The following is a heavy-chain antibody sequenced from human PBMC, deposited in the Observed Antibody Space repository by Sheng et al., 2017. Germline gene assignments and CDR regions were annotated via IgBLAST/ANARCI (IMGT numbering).Heavy chain of an antibody. CDR3: ARHPAGSTMVRGVRSFDP. D-gene: IGHD3-10*01. V-gene: IGHV4-34*01. CDR1: GGSFSGYY. Sequence: QVRLQQWGAGLLKPSETLSLTCAVYGGSFSGYYWSWIRQPPGKGLEWIGEINHSGSTNYNPSLKSRVTISVDTSKNQFSLKLSSVTAADTAVYYCARHPAGSTMVRGVRSFDPWGQGTLVTVSS. J-gene: IGHJ5*02. CDR2: INHSGST.